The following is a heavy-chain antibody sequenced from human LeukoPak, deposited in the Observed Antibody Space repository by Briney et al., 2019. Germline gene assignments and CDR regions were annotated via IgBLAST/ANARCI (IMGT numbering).Heavy chain of an antibody. Sequence: GSSVKVSCKASGYTFTGHYMHWVRQAPGQGLEWLGWINPNSGGTNYAQKFQGRVTMTRDTSISTAYMELSRLRSDDTAVYYCARVLTMIVADNWFDPWGQGTLVTVSS. J-gene: IGHJ5*02. CDR2: INPNSGGT. CDR3: ARVLTMIVADNWFDP. V-gene: IGHV1-2*02. CDR1: GYTFTGHY. D-gene: IGHD3-22*01.